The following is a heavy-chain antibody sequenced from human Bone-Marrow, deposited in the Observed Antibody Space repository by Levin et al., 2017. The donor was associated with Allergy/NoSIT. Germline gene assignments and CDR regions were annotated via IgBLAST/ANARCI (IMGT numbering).Heavy chain of an antibody. V-gene: IGHV3-23*01. CDR1: GFTFFHYG. CDR3: AKPIRQIACNGHFDL. J-gene: IGHJ2*01. Sequence: GGSLRLSCAASGFTFFHYGMSWVRQAPGKRLEWVSTISDGATSTYYADSVKGRFTISRDNSKNTLYLQMNSLRAEDTAVYHCAKPIRQIACNGHFDLWGRGTLVTVSS. CDR2: ISDGATST. D-gene: IGHD2/OR15-2a*01.